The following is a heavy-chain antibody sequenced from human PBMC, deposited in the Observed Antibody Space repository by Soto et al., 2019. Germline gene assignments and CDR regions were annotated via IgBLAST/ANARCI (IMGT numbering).Heavy chain of an antibody. CDR1: GGTFSSYA. CDR3: ASDYGGNGAFDI. Sequence: SVKVSCKASGGTFSSYAISWVRQAPGQGLEWMGGIIPIFVTANYAQKFQGRVTITADESTSTAYMELSSLRSEDTAVYYCASDYGGNGAFDIWGQGTMVTVSS. V-gene: IGHV1-69*13. CDR2: IIPIFVTA. J-gene: IGHJ3*02. D-gene: IGHD4-17*01.